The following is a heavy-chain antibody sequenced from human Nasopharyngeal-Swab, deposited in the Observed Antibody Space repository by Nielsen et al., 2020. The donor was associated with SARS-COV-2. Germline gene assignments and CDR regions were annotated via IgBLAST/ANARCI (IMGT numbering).Heavy chain of an antibody. CDR2: IYSSGST. D-gene: IGHD3-9*01. Sequence: RQAPGKGLEWIGYIYSSGSTNYNPSLKSRVTISVDTSKNQFSLKLNSVTAADTAVYYCAGQRYFDAWGQGTLVTVSS. CDR3: AGQRYFDA. J-gene: IGHJ4*02. V-gene: IGHV4-59*08.